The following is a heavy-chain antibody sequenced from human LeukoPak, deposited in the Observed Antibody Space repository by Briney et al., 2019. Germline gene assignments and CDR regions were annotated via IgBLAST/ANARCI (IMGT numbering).Heavy chain of an antibody. V-gene: IGHV3-7*01. Sequence: GGSLRLSCAASGFTFSSYWMSWVRQAPGKGLEWVANINKDGSEKYYVDSVKGRFTISRDYARNSLYLQMNSLRAEDTAVYYCARRYCSGGSCYSVDYWGQGTLVTVSS. D-gene: IGHD2-15*01. CDR2: INKDGSEK. J-gene: IGHJ4*02. CDR1: GFTFSSYW. CDR3: ARRYCSGGSCYSVDY.